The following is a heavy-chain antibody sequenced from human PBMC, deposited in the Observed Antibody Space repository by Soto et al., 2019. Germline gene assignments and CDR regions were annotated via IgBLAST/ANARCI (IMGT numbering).Heavy chain of an antibody. D-gene: IGHD5-12*01. CDR2: ISSDNGNT. CDR3: AKADYSAGSFGL. V-gene: IGHV1-18*04. Sequence: SVKLACKVSGSTFTSYGISWVLQAPGQGLEWMGWISSDNGNTNYAQKLQGRVTRTTDTSASTAYKGLSTWRSDDTVVYCCAKADYSAGSFGLWGRRSGVTVSS. CDR1: GSTFTSYG. J-gene: IGHJ2*01.